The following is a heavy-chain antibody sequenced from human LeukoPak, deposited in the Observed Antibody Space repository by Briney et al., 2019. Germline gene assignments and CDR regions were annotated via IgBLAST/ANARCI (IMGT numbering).Heavy chain of an antibody. Sequence: GGSLRLSCVTSGFTFNTYAMSWVRQSPGKGLEWVSTFGASGTDTYYADSVKGRFTISRDNAKKSLYLQMNSLRAEDTAVYYCARVPGKYAFDIWGQGTMVSVSS. CDR3: ARVPGKYAFDI. V-gene: IGHV3-21*04. CDR2: FGASGTDT. CDR1: GFTFNTYA. J-gene: IGHJ3*02.